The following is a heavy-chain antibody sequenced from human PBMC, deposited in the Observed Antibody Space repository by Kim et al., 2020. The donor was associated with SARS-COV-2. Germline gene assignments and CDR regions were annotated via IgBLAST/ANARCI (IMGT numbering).Heavy chain of an antibody. CDR1: GFTFSDHF. CDR2: IRNKANSYTT. CDR3: ARREGDSSGYFYGYFDS. D-gene: IGHD3-22*01. J-gene: IGHJ4*02. V-gene: IGHV3-72*01. Sequence: GGSLRLSCAASGFTFSDHFMDWVRQAPGKGLEWVGRIRNKANSYTTEYAASVEGRFSISRDDSKNSLYLQMNSLKTEDTAVYYCARREGDSSGYFYGYFDSWGEGTLFPVS.